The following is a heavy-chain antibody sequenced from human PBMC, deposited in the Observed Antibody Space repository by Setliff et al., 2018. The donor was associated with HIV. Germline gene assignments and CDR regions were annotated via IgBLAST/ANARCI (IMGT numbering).Heavy chain of an antibody. CDR3: ATRPPTDY. CDR2: INSYGGSS. CDR1: GFTFSSYW. J-gene: IGHJ4*02. Sequence: GGSLRLSCVASGFTFSSYWMHWVRQVPGKGLVWVSRINSYGGSSTYADSVKGRLSISRDNTKNTLYLQMNSLRAEDTAVYYCATRPPTDYWGLGTLVTVSS. V-gene: IGHV3-74*01.